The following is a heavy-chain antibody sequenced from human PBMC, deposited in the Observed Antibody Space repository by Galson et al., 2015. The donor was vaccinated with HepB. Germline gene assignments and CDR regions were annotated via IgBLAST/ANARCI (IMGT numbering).Heavy chain of an antibody. CDR1: GFIFDDYA. D-gene: IGHD2-15*01. CDR3: ARDTERSYCNGIICYFGMDV. V-gene: IGHV3-9*03. CDR2: INWNSGNI. Sequence: SLRLSCAASGFIFDDYAMHWVRQAPGKGLEWVSGINWNSGNIGYADSVKGRFTISRDNAKNSLYLQMDSLRAEDMAVYYCARDTERSYCNGIICYFGMDVWGQGTTVTVSS. J-gene: IGHJ6*02.